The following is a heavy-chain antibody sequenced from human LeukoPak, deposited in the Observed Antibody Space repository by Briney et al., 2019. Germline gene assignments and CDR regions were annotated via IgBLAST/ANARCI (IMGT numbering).Heavy chain of an antibody. V-gene: IGHV3-23*01. Sequence: PGGSLRLSCAASGFTFSSYAMTWVRQAPGKGLEWVSGISVSGGSTNYADSVKGRFTISRDNSKNTLYLQMSSLRAEDTAVYYCAKSNYFDSGGYYFFDYWGQGTLVTVSS. J-gene: IGHJ4*02. CDR1: GFTFSSYA. CDR3: AKSNYFDSGGYYFFDY. CDR2: ISVSGGST. D-gene: IGHD3-22*01.